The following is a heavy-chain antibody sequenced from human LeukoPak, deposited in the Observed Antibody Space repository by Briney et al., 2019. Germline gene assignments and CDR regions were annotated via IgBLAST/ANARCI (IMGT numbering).Heavy chain of an antibody. CDR1: GGSFSGYY. J-gene: IGHJ4*02. CDR2: INHSGST. Sequence: SETLSLTCAVYGGSFSGYYWSWIRQPPGKGLEWIGEINHSGSTNYNPSLKSRVTISVDTSKNQFSLKLSSVTAADTAVYYCAREPHCSGGSCYGYFDYWGQGTLVTASS. V-gene: IGHV4-34*01. D-gene: IGHD2-15*01. CDR3: AREPHCSGGSCYGYFDY.